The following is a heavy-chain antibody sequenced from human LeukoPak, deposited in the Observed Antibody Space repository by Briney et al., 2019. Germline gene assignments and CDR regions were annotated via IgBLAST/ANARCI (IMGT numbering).Heavy chain of an antibody. V-gene: IGHV3-30*18. CDR2: ISYDGSNK. CDR3: AKSVVAALDYFDY. D-gene: IGHD2-15*01. J-gene: IGHJ4*02. CDR1: GFTFSSYG. Sequence: GRSLRLSCAASGFTFSSYGMHWVRQAPGKGLEWVAVISYDGSNKYYADSVKGRFTIPRDNSKNTLYLQMNSLRAEDTAVYYCAKSVVAALDYFDYWGQGTLVTVSS.